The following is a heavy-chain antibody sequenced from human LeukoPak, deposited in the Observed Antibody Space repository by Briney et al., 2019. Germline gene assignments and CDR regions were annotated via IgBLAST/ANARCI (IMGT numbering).Heavy chain of an antibody. CDR3: AKEETIVVGGFPYYGLDV. J-gene: IGHJ6*02. D-gene: IGHD2-15*01. Sequence: GGSLRLSCAASGFTFDHYAMHWVRQAPGKGLEWLSLISGDGYDTYYADSVKGRFTASRDNTKTSLYLQLSSLRAEDTALYFCAKEETIVVGGFPYYGLDVRGQGTTVIVSS. V-gene: IGHV3-43*02. CDR2: ISGDGYDT. CDR1: GFTFDHYA.